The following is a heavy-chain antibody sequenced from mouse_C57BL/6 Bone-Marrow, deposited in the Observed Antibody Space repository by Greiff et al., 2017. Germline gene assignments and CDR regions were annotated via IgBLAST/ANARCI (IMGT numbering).Heavy chain of an antibody. CDR2: INPSNGGT. J-gene: IGHJ1*03. V-gene: IGHV1-53*01. D-gene: IGHD2-5*01. Sequence: QVQLKQSGTELVKPGASVKLSCKASGYTFTSYWMHWVKQRPGQGLEWIGNINPSNGGTNYNEKFKSKATLTVDKSSSTAYMALSSLTSEDSAVYYCAGDSKGSYWYFDVWGTGTTVTVSS. CDR3: AGDSKGSYWYFDV. CDR1: GYTFTSYW.